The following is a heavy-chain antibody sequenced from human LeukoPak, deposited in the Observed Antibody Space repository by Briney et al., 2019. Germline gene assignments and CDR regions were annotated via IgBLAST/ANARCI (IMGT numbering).Heavy chain of an antibody. CDR3: AKAWELVPYYYYGMDV. CDR1: GFTFSSYG. CDR2: LSYDGSNK. D-gene: IGHD1-26*01. Sequence: TGGSLRLSCAASGFTFSSYGMHWVRQAPGKGLEWVAVLSYDGSNKYYADSVKGRFTISRDNSKNTLYLQMNSLRAEDTAVYYCAKAWELVPYYYYGMDVWGQGTTVTVSS. V-gene: IGHV3-30*18. J-gene: IGHJ6*02.